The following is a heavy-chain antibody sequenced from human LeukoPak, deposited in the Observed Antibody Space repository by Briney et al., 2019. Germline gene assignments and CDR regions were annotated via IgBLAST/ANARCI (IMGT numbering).Heavy chain of an antibody. CDR3: ARGFGPAPNVYYMDV. Sequence: ASVKVSCKASGYTFTSYGISWVRQAPGQGLEWMGWISAYNGNTNYAQELQGRVTMTTDTSTSTAYMELRSLRSDDTAVYYCARGFGPAPNVYYMDVWGKGTTVTVSS. CDR1: GYTFTSYG. V-gene: IGHV1-18*01. D-gene: IGHD3-10*01. CDR2: ISAYNGNT. J-gene: IGHJ6*03.